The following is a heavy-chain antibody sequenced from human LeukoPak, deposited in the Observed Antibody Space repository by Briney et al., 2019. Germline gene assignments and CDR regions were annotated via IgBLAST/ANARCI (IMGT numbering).Heavy chain of an antibody. V-gene: IGHV1-8*01. D-gene: IGHD1-14*01. Sequence: GASVKVSCKASGYTFTSYDINWVRQATGQGLEWMGWMNPNSGNTGYAQKFQGRVTMTRNTSISTAYMELSSLRSEDTAVHYCARAAANRKKRVTEYYMDVWGKGTTVTISS. CDR3: ARAAANRKKRVTEYYMDV. J-gene: IGHJ6*03. CDR2: MNPNSGNT. CDR1: GYTFTSYD.